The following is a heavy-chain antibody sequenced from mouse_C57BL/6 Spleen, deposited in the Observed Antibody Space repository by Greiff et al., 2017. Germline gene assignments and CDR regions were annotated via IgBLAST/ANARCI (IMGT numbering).Heavy chain of an antibody. Sequence: VQLQQPGAELVKPGASVKLSCKASGYTFTSYWMHWVKQRPGRGLEWIGRIDPNSGGTKYNEKFKSKATLTVDKPSSPAYMQLSSLTSEDSAVYYCARTGGPYVSPFDYWGHGTTRTV. CDR3: ARTGGPYVSPFDY. CDR1: GYTFTSYW. D-gene: IGHD1-1*01. CDR2: IDPNSGGT. J-gene: IGHJ2*01. V-gene: IGHV1-72*01.